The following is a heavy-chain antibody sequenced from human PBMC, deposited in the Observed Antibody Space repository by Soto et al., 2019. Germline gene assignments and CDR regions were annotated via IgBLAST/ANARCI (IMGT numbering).Heavy chain of an antibody. Sequence: SSETLSLTCAVYGGSFSGYYWSWIRQPPGKGLEWIGEINHSGSTNYNPSLKSRVTISVDTSKNQFSLKLNSVTAADTAVYYCARGPANYYNWIEAWGQGTLVTVSS. CDR1: GGSFSGYY. CDR2: INHSGST. D-gene: IGHD3-10*01. V-gene: IGHV4-34*01. CDR3: ARGPANYYNWIEA. J-gene: IGHJ5*02.